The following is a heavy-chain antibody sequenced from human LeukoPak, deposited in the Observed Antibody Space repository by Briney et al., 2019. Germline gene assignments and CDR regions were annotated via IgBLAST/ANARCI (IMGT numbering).Heavy chain of an antibody. CDR3: ARFDSSSCCGAFDI. J-gene: IGHJ3*02. Sequence: PSQTLSLTCTVSGGSISSGSYYWSWIRQPAGKGLEWIGRIYTSGSTNYNPSLKSRVTISVDTSKNQFSLKLSSVTAADTAVYYCARFDSSSCCGAFDIWGQGTMVTVSS. CDR1: GGSISSGSYY. V-gene: IGHV4-61*02. CDR2: IYTSGST. D-gene: IGHD6-13*01.